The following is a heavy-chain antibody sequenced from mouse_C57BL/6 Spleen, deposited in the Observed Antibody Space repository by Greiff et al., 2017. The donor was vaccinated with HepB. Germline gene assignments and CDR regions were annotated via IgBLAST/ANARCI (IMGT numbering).Heavy chain of an antibody. Sequence: QVQLQQPGAELVKPGASVKLSCKASGYTFTSYWMQWVKQRPGQGLEWIGEIDPSDSYTNYNHKFKGKATLTVDTSSSTAYMQLSSLTSEDAAVYYCARRGIYYYGSSPAWFAYWGQGTLVTVSA. CDR3: ARRGIYYYGSSPAWFAY. J-gene: IGHJ3*01. CDR1: GYTFTSYW. V-gene: IGHV1-50*01. CDR2: IDPSDSYT. D-gene: IGHD1-1*01.